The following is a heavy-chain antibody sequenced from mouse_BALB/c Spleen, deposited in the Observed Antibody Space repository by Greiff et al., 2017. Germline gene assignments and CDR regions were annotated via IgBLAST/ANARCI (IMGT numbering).Heavy chain of an antibody. CDR3: ARDRGLRRVYYAMDY. Sequence: EVKLMESGGGLVKPGGSLKLSCAASGFTFSDYYMYWVRQTPEKRLEWVATISDGGSYTYYPDSVKGRFTISRDNAKNNLYLQMSSLKSEDTAMYYCARDRGLRRVYYAMDYWGQGTSVTVSS. J-gene: IGHJ4*01. CDR1: GFTFSDYY. D-gene: IGHD2-4*01. CDR2: ISDGGSYT. V-gene: IGHV5-4*02.